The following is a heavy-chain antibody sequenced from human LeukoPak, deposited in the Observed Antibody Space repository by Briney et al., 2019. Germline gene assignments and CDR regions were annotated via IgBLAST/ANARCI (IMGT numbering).Heavy chain of an antibody. V-gene: IGHV3-33*08. D-gene: IGHD1-14*01. Sequence: GRSLRLSCAASGFTFDDYAMHWVRQAPGKGLEWVAVIAYDGSRAFYADSVKGRFTISRDNSKNTMSVQMDDLRAEDTAVYYCTRYNNDHFDYWGQGTLVTVSS. CDR3: TRYNNDHFDY. J-gene: IGHJ4*02. CDR2: IAYDGSRA. CDR1: GFTFDDYA.